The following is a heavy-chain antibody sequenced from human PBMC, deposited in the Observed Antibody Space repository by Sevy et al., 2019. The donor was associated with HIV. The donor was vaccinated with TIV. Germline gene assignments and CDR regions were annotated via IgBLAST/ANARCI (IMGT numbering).Heavy chain of an antibody. V-gene: IGHV3-23*01. CDR2: ISGSGIST. D-gene: IGHD5-12*01. CDR3: ARGIGGSGYEIDY. Sequence: GGSLRLSCAASGFTFSGYAMSWVRQAPGKGLEWVSAISGSGISTYYAASVKGRVTISSDKSKNTLYLQMNTLRAEDTAVFYCARGIGGSGYEIDYWGQGTLVTVSS. J-gene: IGHJ4*02. CDR1: GFTFSGYA.